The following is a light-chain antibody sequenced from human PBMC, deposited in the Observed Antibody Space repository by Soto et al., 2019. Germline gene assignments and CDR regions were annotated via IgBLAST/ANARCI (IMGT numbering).Light chain of an antibody. CDR3: ATWDDSLSGPV. CDR1: SSNIGTNT. Sequence: QSVLTQPPSASGTPGQRVTISCSGSSSNIGTNTVNWYRHLPGTAPKLLIYGTSQRPSGVPDRFSGSKSGTSASLAISGLQSEDEAVYFCATWDDSLSGPVFGGGTKLTVL. V-gene: IGLV1-44*01. CDR2: GTS. J-gene: IGLJ2*01.